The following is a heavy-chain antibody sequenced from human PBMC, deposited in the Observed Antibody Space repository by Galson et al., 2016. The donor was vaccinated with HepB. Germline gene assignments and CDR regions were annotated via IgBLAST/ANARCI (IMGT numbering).Heavy chain of an antibody. CDR2: ISPDGSII. CDR1: GFSFSTCG. CDR3: AKVFRQYSYGYSGWYFDL. V-gene: IGHV3-30*18. Sequence: SLRLSCAASGFSFSTCGMHWVRQAPGKGLEWVAVISPDGSIIHSADSVKGRFTISRDNSKTTLFLQMNSLRIDDTAVYYCAKVFRQYSYGYSGWYFDLWGRGTLVTVSS. D-gene: IGHD5-18*01. J-gene: IGHJ2*01.